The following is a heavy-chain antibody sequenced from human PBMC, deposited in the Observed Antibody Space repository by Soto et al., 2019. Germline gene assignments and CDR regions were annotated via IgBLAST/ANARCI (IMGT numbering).Heavy chain of an antibody. CDR3: AAGDSSDTGDH. CDR1: GDTLSHYG. D-gene: IGHD5-18*01. V-gene: IGHV1-69*01. CDR2: TTAILGTR. Sequence: QVQLVQSGTEVKKPGSSVKVSCKASGDTLSHYGVSWVRQVPGKWLEWMGGTTAILGTRDYAQKCQGRMTITSVEATTRSYMELTRLASDDTAVYYCAAGDSSDTGDHWGPGTLVSVSS. J-gene: IGHJ5*02.